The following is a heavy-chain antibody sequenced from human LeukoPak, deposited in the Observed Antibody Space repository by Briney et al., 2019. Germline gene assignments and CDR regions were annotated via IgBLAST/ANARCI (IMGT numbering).Heavy chain of an antibody. CDR1: GGSISGYF. Sequence: SETLSLTRTVSGGSISGYFWSWIRQPAGKGLEWIGRIYSSGSNNYNPSLKSRVTMSLDTSKNHLSLNLSSVTAADTAVYYCAREPTSGREPTSGRPLDYWGQGTLVTVSS. V-gene: IGHV4-4*07. D-gene: IGHD5-12*01. CDR3: AREPTSGREPTSGRPLDY. CDR2: IYSSGSN. J-gene: IGHJ4*02.